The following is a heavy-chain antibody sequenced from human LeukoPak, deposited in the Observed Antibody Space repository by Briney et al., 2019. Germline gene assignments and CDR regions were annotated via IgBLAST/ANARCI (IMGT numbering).Heavy chain of an antibody. CDR2: ISYDGSNK. J-gene: IGHJ2*01. CDR1: GFTFSSYA. V-gene: IGHV3-30*07. D-gene: IGHD2-15*01. Sequence: GGSLRLSCAASGFTFSSYAMHWVRQAPGKGLEWVAVISYDGSNKYYADSVKGRFTISRDNSKSTVYLQMNSLRDEDTAVYYCAKVNSGVALSNWYFDLWGRGTQVTVSS. CDR3: AKVNSGVALSNWYFDL.